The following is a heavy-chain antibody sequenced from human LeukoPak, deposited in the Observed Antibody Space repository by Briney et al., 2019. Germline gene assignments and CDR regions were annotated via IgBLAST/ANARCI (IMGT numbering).Heavy chain of an antibody. CDR2: INHSGST. V-gene: IGHV4-34*01. J-gene: IGHJ5*02. CDR1: NGSFSGYY. D-gene: IGHD6-13*01. Sequence: SESLSLTCAVYNGSFSGYYWSWIRQTPGKGLEWIGEINHSGSTNYNPSLKSRVTISVATSKKQFSLKVRSVTAADTAVYYCARKEGGQLVNTRRWFDPWGQGTLVTVSS. CDR3: ARKEGGQLVNTRRWFDP.